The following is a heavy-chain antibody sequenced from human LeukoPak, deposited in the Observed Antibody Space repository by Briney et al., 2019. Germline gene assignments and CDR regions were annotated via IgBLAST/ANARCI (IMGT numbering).Heavy chain of an antibody. V-gene: IGHV3-74*01. CDR2: INIDGSIT. J-gene: IGHJ6*03. CDR1: GFTFSSYW. D-gene: IGHD2-21*02. Sequence: GGSLRLSCAASGFTFSSYWMHWVRQAPGKGLVWVSRINIDGSITSYADSVKGRFTISRDNAKNTLYLQMNSLRAEGTAVYYCAREGTYCGGDCYSPYYYYYYMDVWGKGTTVTVSS. CDR3: AREGTYCGGDCYSPYYYYYYMDV.